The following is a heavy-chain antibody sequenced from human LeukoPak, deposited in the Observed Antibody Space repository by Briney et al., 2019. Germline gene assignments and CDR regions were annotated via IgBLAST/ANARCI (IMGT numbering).Heavy chain of an antibody. Sequence: PSETLSLTCAVYGGSFSGYYWSWIRQPPGKGLEWIGEINHSGSTNYNPPLKSRVTISVDTSKNQFSLKLSSVTAADTAVYYCARGIAAAGHYYYYMDVWGKGTTVTVSS. CDR2: INHSGST. V-gene: IGHV4-34*01. CDR1: GGSFSGYY. D-gene: IGHD6-13*01. CDR3: ARGIAAAGHYYYYMDV. J-gene: IGHJ6*03.